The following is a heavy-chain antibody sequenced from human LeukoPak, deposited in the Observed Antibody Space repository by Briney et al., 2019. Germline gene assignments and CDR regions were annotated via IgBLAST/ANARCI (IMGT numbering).Heavy chain of an antibody. CDR3: AKAIAAAGTFDY. CDR1: GFTFSSYA. D-gene: IGHD6-13*01. J-gene: IGHJ4*02. CDR2: ISYDGSNK. V-gene: IGHV3-30-3*01. Sequence: PGRSLRLSCAASGFTFSSYAMHWVRQAPGKGLEWVAVISYDGSNKYYADSVKGRFTISRDNSKNTLYLQMNSLRAEDTAVYYCAKAIAAAGTFDYWGQGTLVTVSS.